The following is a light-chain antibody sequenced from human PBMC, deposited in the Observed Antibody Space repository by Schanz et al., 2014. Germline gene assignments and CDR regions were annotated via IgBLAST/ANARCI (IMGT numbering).Light chain of an antibody. V-gene: IGLV2-14*03. Sequence: QSALTQPASVTGSPGQSITIACAGTSSDIGSYNYVSWYQQHPGKAPKLIIYDVTNRPSGLSNRFSGSKSGNTASLTISGLQAEDEADYYCTSYTSSTTYVFGTGTKLTVL. CDR2: DVT. J-gene: IGLJ1*01. CDR3: TSYTSSTTYV. CDR1: SSDIGSYNY.